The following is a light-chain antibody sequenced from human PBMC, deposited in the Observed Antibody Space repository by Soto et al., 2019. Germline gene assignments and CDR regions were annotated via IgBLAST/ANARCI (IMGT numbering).Light chain of an antibody. CDR3: QQHNSYSVNA. J-gene: IGKJ2*01. CDR2: DAS. CDR1: QSISGW. V-gene: IGKV1-5*01. Sequence: DIPMTQSPYTLSPSVGDRVSITCRASQSISGWLAWYQQKPGKAPTLLIYDASSLESGVPTRVSGSGSGSEFSLTLSRLQPDDFATYDCQQHNSYSVNAFGQGTKLEIK.